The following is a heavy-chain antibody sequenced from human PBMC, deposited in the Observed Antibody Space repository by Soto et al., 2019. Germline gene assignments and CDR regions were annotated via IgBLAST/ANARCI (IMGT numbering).Heavy chain of an antibody. Sequence: SETLSLTCTVSGGSISSYYWSWIRQPPGKGLEWIGYIYYSGSTNYNPSLKSRVTISVDTSKNQFSLKLSSVTAADTAVYYCARTQRAIFGVVNPFDYWGQRTLVPVSS. V-gene: IGHV4-59*08. CDR1: GGSISSYY. CDR2: IYYSGST. J-gene: IGHJ4*02. D-gene: IGHD3-3*01. CDR3: ARTQRAIFGVVNPFDY.